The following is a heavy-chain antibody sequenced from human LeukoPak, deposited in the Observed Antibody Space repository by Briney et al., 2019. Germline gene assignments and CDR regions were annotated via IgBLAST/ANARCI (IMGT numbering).Heavy chain of an antibody. D-gene: IGHD2-2*01. CDR2: IVVGGGNT. J-gene: IGHJ3*02. CDR1: GFTFTSSA. Sequence: GTSVKFSCKASGFTFTSSAMPWVRQARGQRLEWIGWIVVGGGNTNYAQKFQERVTITRDMSTSTAYMELSSLRSEDTAVYYCAAGSTPGAFDIWGEGTMVTVSS. CDR3: AAGSTPGAFDI. V-gene: IGHV1-58*02.